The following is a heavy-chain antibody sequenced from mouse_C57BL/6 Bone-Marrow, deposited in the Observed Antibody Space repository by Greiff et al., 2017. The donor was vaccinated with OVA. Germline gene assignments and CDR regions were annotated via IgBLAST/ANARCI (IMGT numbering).Heavy chain of an antibody. D-gene: IGHD3-2*01. CDR3: ALKTVYYAMDY. V-gene: IGHV1-9*01. J-gene: IGHJ4*01. Sequence: QVQLQQSGAELMKPGASVKLSCKATGYTFTGYWIEWVKQRPGHGLEWIGEILPGSGSTNYNEKFKGKATFTADKSSNTAYMQLSSLTTEDSAIYYCALKTVYYAMDYWGQGTSVTVSS. CDR1: GYTFTGYW. CDR2: ILPGSGST.